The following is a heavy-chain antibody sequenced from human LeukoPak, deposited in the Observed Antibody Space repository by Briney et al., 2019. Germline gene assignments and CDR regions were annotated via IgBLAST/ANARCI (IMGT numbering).Heavy chain of an antibody. D-gene: IGHD2-15*01. Sequence: SETLSLACAVYGGSFSGYYWSWIRQPPGKGLEWIGEINHSGSTNYNPSLKSRVTISIDTSKNQFSLKLKSVTAADTAVCYCARGNPYKLLLRPQSNWFDPWGQGTLVTVSS. CDR1: GGSFSGYY. J-gene: IGHJ5*02. CDR3: ARGNPYKLLLRPQSNWFDP. V-gene: IGHV4-34*01. CDR2: INHSGST.